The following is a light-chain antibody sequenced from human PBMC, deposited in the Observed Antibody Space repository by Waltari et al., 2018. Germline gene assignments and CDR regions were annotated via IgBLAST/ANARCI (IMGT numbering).Light chain of an antibody. CDR2: RTN. Sequence: QTVVTQEPSFSVSPGGTVTLTCGLSSGSVSSGYYPRWYQQAPGQAPRTLISRTNSRSSGVPDRFSGSILGNKAALTITGAQADDESYYYCVLYMGSGIWVFGGGTKLTVL. CDR1: SGSVSSGYY. CDR3: VLYMGSGIWV. V-gene: IGLV8-61*01. J-gene: IGLJ2*01.